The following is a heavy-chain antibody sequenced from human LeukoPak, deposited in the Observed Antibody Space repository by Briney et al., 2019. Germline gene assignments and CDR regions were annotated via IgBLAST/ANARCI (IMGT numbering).Heavy chain of an antibody. CDR1: GFTVSSSY. V-gene: IGHV3-53*01. Sequence: GGSLRLSCAVSGFTVSSSYMSWVRQAPGKGLKWVAFVYGDDNTYYADSVKGRFTISRDNSKNAFYLQMINLRADDTAVYYCARGVVGIIPIDHWGQGTLVTVSS. J-gene: IGHJ4*02. CDR3: ARGVVGIIPIDH. CDR2: VYGDDNT. D-gene: IGHD1-26*01.